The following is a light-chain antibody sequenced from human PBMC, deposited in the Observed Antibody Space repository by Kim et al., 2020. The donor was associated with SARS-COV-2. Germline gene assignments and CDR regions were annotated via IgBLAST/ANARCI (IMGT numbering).Light chain of an antibody. CDR1: PGVSSSY. Sequence: SPGESATLSSRPSPGVSSSYLDWYQQKPGQAPRLLIYGASSRATGIPDRFSGSGSGTDFTLTISRLEPEDFAVYYCQQYGSTPRTFGQGTKVDIK. J-gene: IGKJ1*01. V-gene: IGKV3-20*01. CDR2: GAS. CDR3: QQYGSTPRT.